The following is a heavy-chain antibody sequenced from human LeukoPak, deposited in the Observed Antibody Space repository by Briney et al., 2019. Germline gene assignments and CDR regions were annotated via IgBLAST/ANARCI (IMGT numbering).Heavy chain of an antibody. D-gene: IGHD3-9*01. CDR2: IKQDGSEK. J-gene: IGHJ3*02. Sequence: GGSLRLSCAASGFTFSSYAMHWVRQAPGKGLEWVANIKQDGSEKYYVDSVKGRFTISRDNAKNSLYLQMNSLRAEDTAVYYCARVRYFDWLSNAFDIWGQGTMVTVSS. V-gene: IGHV3-7*01. CDR3: ARVRYFDWLSNAFDI. CDR1: GFTFSSYA.